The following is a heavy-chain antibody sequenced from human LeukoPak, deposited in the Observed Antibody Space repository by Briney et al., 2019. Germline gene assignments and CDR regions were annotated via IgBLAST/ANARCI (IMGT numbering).Heavy chain of an antibody. Sequence: SETLSLTCTVSGASISSSSYYWGWIRQPPGKGLEWIGTIYYSGSTYYNPSLKSRVTISVDMSKNQFSLNLSSVTAADTAVYYCARLKYPGIPVAASDALDIWGQGTMVTVSS. J-gene: IGHJ3*02. CDR2: IYYSGST. CDR1: GASISSSSYY. CDR3: ARLKYPGIPVAASDALDI. V-gene: IGHV4-39*01. D-gene: IGHD6-19*01.